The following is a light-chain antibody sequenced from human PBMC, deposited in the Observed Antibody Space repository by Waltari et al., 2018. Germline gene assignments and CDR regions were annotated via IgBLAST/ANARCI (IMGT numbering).Light chain of an antibody. CDR3: CSYGGSSSNWV. V-gene: IGLV2-23*01. Sequence: QSALTQPASVSGSPGQSITISCTGTSSDVGSYNLVSWYQHHPGKAPQLMIYEGSKPPSGVSNRFSGSKSDNMASLTISGLQAEDEADYYCCSYGGSSSNWVFGGGTKLTVL. CDR1: SSDVGSYNL. J-gene: IGLJ3*02. CDR2: EGS.